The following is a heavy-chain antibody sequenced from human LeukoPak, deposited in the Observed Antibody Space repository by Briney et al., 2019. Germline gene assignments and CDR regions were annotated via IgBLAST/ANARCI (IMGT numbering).Heavy chain of an antibody. CDR2: IIPIFGTA. D-gene: IGHD2-21*02. V-gene: IGHV1-69*13. CDR1: GYTFTGYY. J-gene: IGHJ6*02. Sequence: GASVKVSCKASGYTFTGYYMHWVRQAPGQGLEWMGGIIPIFGTANYAQKFQGRVTITADESTSTAYMELSSLRSEDTAVYYCARDPRYCGGDCWNYYYYGMDVWGQGTTVTVSS. CDR3: ARDPRYCGGDCWNYYYYGMDV.